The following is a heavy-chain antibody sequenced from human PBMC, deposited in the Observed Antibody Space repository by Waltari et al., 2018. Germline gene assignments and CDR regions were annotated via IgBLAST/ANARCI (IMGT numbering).Heavy chain of an antibody. CDR1: GFPFSNYI. D-gene: IGHD3-22*01. Sequence: EVQLVESGGGSVQPGGSLRLSCSASGFPFSNYIRHWVRQSSGEGLVWISRIKNDGSTTRYADSVGGRFTISRDNAKNTLYLDMNHLRVEDTAIYYCARDYNYKIDYWGQGILVTVSS. J-gene: IGHJ4*02. CDR3: ARDYNYKIDY. CDR2: IKNDGSTT. V-gene: IGHV3-74*01.